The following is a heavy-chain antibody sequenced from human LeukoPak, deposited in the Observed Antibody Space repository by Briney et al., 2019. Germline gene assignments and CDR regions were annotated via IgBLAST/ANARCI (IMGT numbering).Heavy chain of an antibody. CDR2: ISSSSSYI. J-gene: IGHJ6*03. CDR1: GFTFSSYS. CDR3: ARDPGSTYGSGSYSPPYYYYYMDV. D-gene: IGHD3-10*01. Sequence: PGGSLRLSCAASGFTFSSYSMNWVRQAPGKGLEWVSSISSSSSYIYYADSVKGRFTISRDNAKNSLYLQMNSLRAEDTAVYYCARDPGSTYGSGSYSPPYYYYYMDVWGKGTTVTVSS. V-gene: IGHV3-21*01.